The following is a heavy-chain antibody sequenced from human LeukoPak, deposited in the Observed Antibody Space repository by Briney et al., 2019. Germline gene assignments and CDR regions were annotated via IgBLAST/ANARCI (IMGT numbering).Heavy chain of an antibody. CDR3: ARLGVATPFDY. Sequence: SETLSLTCTVSGGSISSSSWYWGWIRQPQGKGLEWIGSIYYSGSTYSNPSLKSRVTISGDTSKNQFSLKLSSVTAADTAVYYCARLGVATPFDYWGQGTLVTVSS. CDR2: IYYSGST. J-gene: IGHJ4*02. CDR1: GGSISSSSWY. D-gene: IGHD5-12*01. V-gene: IGHV4-39*01.